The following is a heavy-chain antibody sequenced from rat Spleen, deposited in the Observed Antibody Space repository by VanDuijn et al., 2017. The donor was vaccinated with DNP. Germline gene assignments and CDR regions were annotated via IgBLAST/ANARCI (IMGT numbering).Heavy chain of an antibody. J-gene: IGHJ2*01. V-gene: IGHV5-25*01. D-gene: IGHD5-1*01. CDR3: ARRGTGSFDY. CDR1: GFTFSNYD. CDR2: ISPSWGST. Sequence: EVQLVESGGGLVQPGRSLKLSCAASGFTFSNYDMAWVRQAPTKGLEWVASISPSWGSTYYRDSVKGRFTVSRDNAKSSLYLQMDSLRSEDTATYYCARRGTGSFDYWGQGVMVTVSS.